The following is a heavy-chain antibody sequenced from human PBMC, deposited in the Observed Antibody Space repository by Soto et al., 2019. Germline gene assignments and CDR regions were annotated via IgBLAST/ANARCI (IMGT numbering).Heavy chain of an antibody. CDR1: GGSFSGYY. Sequence: SETLSLTCAVYGGSFSGYYWSWIRQPPGKGLEWIGEINHSGSTNYNPSLKSRVTISVDTSKNQFSLKLSSVTAADTAVYYCARASVVYDSLTGYYHPRWNFDDWGQGTLVTVSS. V-gene: IGHV4-34*01. D-gene: IGHD3-9*01. J-gene: IGHJ4*02. CDR2: INHSGST. CDR3: ARASVVYDSLTGYYHPRWNFDD.